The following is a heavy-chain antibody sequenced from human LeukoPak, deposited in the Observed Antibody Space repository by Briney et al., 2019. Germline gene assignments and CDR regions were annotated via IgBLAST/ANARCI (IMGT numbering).Heavy chain of an antibody. CDR2: INPNSGGT. V-gene: IGHV1-2*04. CDR1: GYTFTGFY. D-gene: IGHD6-13*01. J-gene: IGHJ4*02. CDR3: ARDTPGYSSSWYDPLGY. Sequence: ASVKVSCKASGYTFTGFYMHWVRQAPGQGLEWMGWINPNSGGTNYAQKFQGWVTMTRDTSISTAYMELSRLRSDDTAVYYCARDTPGYSSSWYDPLGYWGQGTLVTVSS.